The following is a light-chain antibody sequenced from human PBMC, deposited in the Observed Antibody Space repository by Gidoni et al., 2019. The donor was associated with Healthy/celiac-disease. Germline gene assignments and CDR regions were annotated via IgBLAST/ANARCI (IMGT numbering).Light chain of an antibody. CDR3: SSYTSSSAWV. Sequence: QSALTQPASVSGSPGRSITISCTGTSSDVGGYNYVSWYQPHPGKAPKLMIYDVSNRPSGVSNRFSGSKSGNTASLTISGLQAEDEADYYCSSYTSSSAWVFGGGTKLTVL. CDR2: DVS. V-gene: IGLV2-14*03. CDR1: SSDVGGYNY. J-gene: IGLJ3*02.